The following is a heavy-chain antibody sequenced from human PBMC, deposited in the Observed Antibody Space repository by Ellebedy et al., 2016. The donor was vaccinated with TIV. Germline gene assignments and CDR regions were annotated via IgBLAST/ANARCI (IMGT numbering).Heavy chain of an antibody. CDR2: INAGNGQT. J-gene: IGHJ4*02. Sequence: AASVKVSCKASGHSLTGYVIHWVRQAPGQRLEWMGWINAGNGQTKYSQMFQDRVIITRDTSASTAYMELSSLRSEDTALYYCATEQSVVLPTAIYFDYWGQGTLVTVSS. CDR1: GHSLTGYV. D-gene: IGHD2-2*01. CDR3: ATEQSVVLPTAIYFDY. V-gene: IGHV1-3*01.